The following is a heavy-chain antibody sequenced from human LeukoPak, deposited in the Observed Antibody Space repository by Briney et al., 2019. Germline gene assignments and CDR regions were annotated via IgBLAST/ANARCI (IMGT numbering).Heavy chain of an antibody. D-gene: IGHD1-14*01. CDR3: ATGPRTPDY. Sequence: ASVKVPCKASGGTFSSYAISWVRQAPGQGLEWMGGIIPIFGTANYAQKFQGRVTITADESTSTAYMELSSLRSEDTDLYYCATGPRTPDYWGQGTLVTVSS. J-gene: IGHJ4*02. V-gene: IGHV1-69*13. CDR2: IIPIFGTA. CDR1: GGTFSSYA.